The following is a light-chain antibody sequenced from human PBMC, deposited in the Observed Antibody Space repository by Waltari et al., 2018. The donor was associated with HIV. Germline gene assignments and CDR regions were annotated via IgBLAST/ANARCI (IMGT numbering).Light chain of an antibody. CDR1: QSVSKNY. CDR3: QQYGTSPLT. Sequence: EIVLTQSPGTLSLSPGERATLSCRASQSVSKNYLAWYQQKPGQAPRLLIYGASSRATGSPDRFSGSGSGTDFTLTISRLEPEDFAVYYCQQYGTSPLTFGGGTNVDMK. J-gene: IGKJ4*01. V-gene: IGKV3-20*01. CDR2: GAS.